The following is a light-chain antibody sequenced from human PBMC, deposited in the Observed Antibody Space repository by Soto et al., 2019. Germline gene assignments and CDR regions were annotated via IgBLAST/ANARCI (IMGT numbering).Light chain of an antibody. CDR3: QQYNNWPWT. Sequence: EIVMTQSPATLSVSPVEIAKLYFMASQSVATNLAWYQPKPGQPPRLLIYGASTRATGIPARFSGSGSGTEFTLTISSLQSVDFAVYSCQQYNNWPWTCGQGTKGDI. CDR2: GAS. J-gene: IGKJ1*01. V-gene: IGKV3-15*01. CDR1: QSVATN.